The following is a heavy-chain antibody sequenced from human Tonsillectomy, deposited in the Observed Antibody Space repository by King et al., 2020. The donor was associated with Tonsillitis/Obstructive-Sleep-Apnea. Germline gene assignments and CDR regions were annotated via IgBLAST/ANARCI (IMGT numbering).Heavy chain of an antibody. Sequence: VQLVESGGGLVKPGGSLRLSCAASGFTFSNAWMNWVRQAPGKGLEWVGRIKSKTEGGTTDYAAPVKGRFTISRDDSENTLYLQMNSLKTDDTAVYYCTTAWYEFWIGYLRDGFDIWGQGTMGTASS. V-gene: IGHV3-15*07. CDR3: TTAWYEFWIGYLRDGFDI. CDR2: IKSKTEGGTT. J-gene: IGHJ3*02. D-gene: IGHD3-3*01. CDR1: GFTFSNAW.